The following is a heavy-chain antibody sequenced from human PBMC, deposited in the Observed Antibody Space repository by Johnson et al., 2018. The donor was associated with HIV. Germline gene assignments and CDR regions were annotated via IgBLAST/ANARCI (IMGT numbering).Heavy chain of an antibody. V-gene: IGHV3-30*04. CDR1: GFTFSSYA. D-gene: IGHD4-17*01. Sequence: QVQLVESGGGVVQPGRSLRLSCAASGFTFSSYAMHWVRQAPGKGLAWVAVISYDGTNKYYADSVKGRLTISRDNSKNTLYLQMNSLRAEDTAVYYCARGLIDYGDSQAFDIWGQGTMVTVSS. CDR2: ISYDGTNK. CDR3: ARGLIDYGDSQAFDI. J-gene: IGHJ3*02.